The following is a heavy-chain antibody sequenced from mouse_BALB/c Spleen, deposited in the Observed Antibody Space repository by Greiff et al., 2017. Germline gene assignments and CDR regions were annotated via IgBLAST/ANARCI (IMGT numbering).Heavy chain of an antibody. CDR3: ATFTTATLDY. CDR1: GFNIKDTY. V-gene: IGHV14-3*02. D-gene: IGHD1-2*01. J-gene: IGHJ2*01. CDR2: IDPANGNT. Sequence: EVQLVESGAELVKPGASVKLSCTASGFNIKDTYMHWVKQRPEQGLEWIGRIDPANGNTKYDPKFQGKATITADTSSNTAYLQLSSLTSEDTAVYYCATFTTATLDYWGQGTTLTVSS.